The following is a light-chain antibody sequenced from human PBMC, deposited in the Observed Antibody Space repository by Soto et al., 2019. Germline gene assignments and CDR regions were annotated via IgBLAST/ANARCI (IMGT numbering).Light chain of an antibody. CDR3: QQYGSSPIT. J-gene: IGKJ5*01. Sequence: EIVLTQSPDTLSLSPGERATLSCRPSQTVSSSNVAWYQQRSGQAPRLLIYDASTRASGISDRFSGSGSGTDFTLTISRLEPEDFAVYYCQQYGSSPITFGQGTRLEIK. CDR1: QTVSSSN. CDR2: DAS. V-gene: IGKV3-20*01.